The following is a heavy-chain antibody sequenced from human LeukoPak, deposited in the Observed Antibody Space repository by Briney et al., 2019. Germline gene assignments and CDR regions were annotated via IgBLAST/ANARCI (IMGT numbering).Heavy chain of an antibody. Sequence: PSETLSLTCTVSGGSISSSSYYWGWIRQPPGKGLEWIGSIYYSGSTYYNPSLKSRVTISVDTSKNQFSLKLSSVTAADTAVYYCARDFGRGSGSSFDPWGQGTLVTVSS. CDR2: IYYSGST. CDR1: GGSISSSSYY. V-gene: IGHV4-39*07. J-gene: IGHJ5*02. D-gene: IGHD3-10*01. CDR3: ARDFGRGSGSSFDP.